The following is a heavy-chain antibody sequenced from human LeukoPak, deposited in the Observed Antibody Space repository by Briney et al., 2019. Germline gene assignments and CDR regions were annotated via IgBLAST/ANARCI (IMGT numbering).Heavy chain of an antibody. D-gene: IGHD1-26*01. Sequence: GASVKVSCKASGYTFTGHFIHWVRQAPGQGLEWMGWSNPNSGDTNYAQRFQGRVTMTRDTSTSTVYMELSRVRSDDTAVYYCAREYSRYSGTYYDYWGQGTLVTVSS. CDR3: AREYSRYSGTYYDY. CDR2: SNPNSGDT. J-gene: IGHJ4*02. CDR1: GYTFTGHF. V-gene: IGHV1-2*02.